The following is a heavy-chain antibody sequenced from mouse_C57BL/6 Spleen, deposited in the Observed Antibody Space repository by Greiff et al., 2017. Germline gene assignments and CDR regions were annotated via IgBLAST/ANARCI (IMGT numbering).Heavy chain of an antibody. CDR3: LREGKLSGIFDY. CDR1: GFTFNTYA. Sequence: EVKLMESGGGLVQPKGSLKLSCAASGFTFNTYAMHWVRQAPGKGLEWVARKRSKSSNYATFYAESVKDRFTISRDDSQSMLYLQMNNLKTEDTAMYYCLREGKLSGIFDYWGQGTTLTFSS. J-gene: IGHJ2*01. V-gene: IGHV10-3*01. CDR2: KRSKSSNYAT. D-gene: IGHD4-1*01.